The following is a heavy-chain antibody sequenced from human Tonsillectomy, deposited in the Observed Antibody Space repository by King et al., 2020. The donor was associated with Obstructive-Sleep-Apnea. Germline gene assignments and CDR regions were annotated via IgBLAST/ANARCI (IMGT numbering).Heavy chain of an antibody. V-gene: IGHV1-69*01. CDR2: IISIFDTT. D-gene: IGHD2-21*02. CDR1: GGTFSSYA. J-gene: IGHJ6*02. Sequence: VQLVQSGAEVKKPGSSVKVSCKASGGTFSSYAISWVRQAPGQGLEWMGGIISIFDTTNYAQKFQGRVTITADESTNTAYMELSSLRSEDTAVYYCARGGYCGGDCYRHLAVWGQGTTVTVSS. CDR3: ARGGYCGGDCYRHLAV.